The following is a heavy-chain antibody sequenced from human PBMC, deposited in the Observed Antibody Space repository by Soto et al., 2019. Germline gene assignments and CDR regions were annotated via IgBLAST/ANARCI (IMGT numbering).Heavy chain of an antibody. CDR1: GYTFTGYY. CDR3: ARFSGTYYYYGMDV. Sequence: GASVKVSCKASGYTFTGYYMHWVRQAPGQGLEWMGWINPNSGGTNYAQKFQGWVTMTRDTSISTAYMELSRLRSDDTAVYYCARFSGTYYYYGMDVWGQGTTVTVSS. J-gene: IGHJ6*02. CDR2: INPNSGGT. V-gene: IGHV1-2*04.